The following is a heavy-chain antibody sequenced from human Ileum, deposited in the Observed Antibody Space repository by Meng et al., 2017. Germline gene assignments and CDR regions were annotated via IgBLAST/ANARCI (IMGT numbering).Heavy chain of an antibody. CDR3: ASSNSGWYEHRLDY. D-gene: IGHD6-19*01. J-gene: IGHJ4*02. V-gene: IGHV3-66*02. Sequence: GESLKISCAASGFTVSSNYMSWVRQAPGKGLEWVSVIYTSGATSYSDSVKGRFSISRDISKNTLYLQMNSLRAEDTAVYYCASSNSGWYEHRLDYWGKGTLVTVSS. CDR2: IYTSGAT. CDR1: GFTVSSNY.